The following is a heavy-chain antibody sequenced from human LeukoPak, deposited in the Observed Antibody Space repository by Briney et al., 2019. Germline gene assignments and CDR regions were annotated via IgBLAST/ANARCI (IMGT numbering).Heavy chain of an antibody. CDR1: GGTFSSYA. CDR2: IIPIFGTA. CDR3: ARAIIGYCSSTSCPNWFDP. J-gene: IGHJ5*02. Sequence: SVKVSCKASGGTFSSYAISWVRQAPGQGLEWMGGIIPIFGTANYAQKFQGRVTITTDESTSTAYMELSSLRSEDTAVFYCARAIIGYCSSTSCPNWFDPWGQGTLVTVSS. D-gene: IGHD2-2*01. V-gene: IGHV1-69*05.